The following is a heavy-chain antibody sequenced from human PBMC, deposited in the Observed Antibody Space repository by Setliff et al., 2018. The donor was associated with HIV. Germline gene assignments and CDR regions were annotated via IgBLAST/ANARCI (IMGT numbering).Heavy chain of an antibody. V-gene: IGHV3-74*01. CDR3: ARDQAWPYSSSSSGFDY. CDR2: INNDGSRT. CDR1: GFTFSSYW. Sequence: SGGSLRLSCATSGFTFSSYWMHWVRQAPGKGLVWVSRINNDGSRTSYADSVKGRFTISRDNAKNTLYVQMNSLRAEDTAVYYCARDQAWPYSSSSSGFDYWGQGTLVTVSS. D-gene: IGHD6-6*01. J-gene: IGHJ4*02.